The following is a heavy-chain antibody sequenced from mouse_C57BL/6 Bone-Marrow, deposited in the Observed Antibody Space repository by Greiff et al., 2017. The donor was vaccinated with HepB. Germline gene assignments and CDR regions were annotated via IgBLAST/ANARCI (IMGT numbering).Heavy chain of an antibody. CDR1: GFTFSDYY. Sequence: EVKLVESGGGLVQPGGSLKLSCAASGFTFSDYYMYWVRQTPEKRLEWVAYISNGGGSTYYPDTVKGRFTISRDNAKNTLYLQRSRLKSEDTAMYYCARQDGAWYFDVWGTGTTVTVSS. CDR2: ISNGGGST. D-gene: IGHD1-1*02. J-gene: IGHJ1*03. CDR3: ARQDGAWYFDV. V-gene: IGHV5-12*01.